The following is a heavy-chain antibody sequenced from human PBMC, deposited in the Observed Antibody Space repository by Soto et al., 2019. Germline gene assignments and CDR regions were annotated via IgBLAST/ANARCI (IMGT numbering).Heavy chain of an antibody. D-gene: IGHD5-18*01. Sequence: LRLSCAASGFTFSRYWMNWVRQAPGKGLEWVANIKQDGTEKNYVDSVKGRFTISRDNARNSLYLQMDSLRAEDTAVYFCARGDTPMITGMDSFDIWGQGTMVTVSS. J-gene: IGHJ3*02. CDR1: GFTFSRYW. CDR2: IKQDGTEK. CDR3: ARGDTPMITGMDSFDI. V-gene: IGHV3-7*01.